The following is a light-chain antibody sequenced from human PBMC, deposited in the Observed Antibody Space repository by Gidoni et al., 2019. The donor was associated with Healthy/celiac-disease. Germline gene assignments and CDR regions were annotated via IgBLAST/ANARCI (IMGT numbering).Light chain of an antibody. J-gene: IGKJ1*01. CDR1: QSVSNY. CDR3: QQRSNWPPVT. CDR2: DAS. Sequence: DILLTLSPATLSLSPGERATLSCRASQSVSNYLAWYQQKPGQAPRLLIYDASNRATGIPATFSGSGSGADYTLTISSREPEDYAVDYYQQRSNWPPVTFGQGTKVEIK. V-gene: IGKV3-11*01.